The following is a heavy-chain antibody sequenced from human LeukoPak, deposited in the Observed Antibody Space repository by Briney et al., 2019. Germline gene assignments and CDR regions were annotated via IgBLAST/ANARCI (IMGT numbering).Heavy chain of an antibody. D-gene: IGHD6-19*01. V-gene: IGHV3-74*01. CDR2: INSDGSRT. CDR1: GFTFSSFG. CDR3: ASPETQYSSGLDGFDI. J-gene: IGHJ3*02. Sequence: PGRFLRRSCSDSGFTFSSFGMHWVRQAPGKGLVWVSRINSDGSRTTYADSVKGRFTISRDNAKNTLYLQMNSLRSEDTAVYYCASPETQYSSGLDGFDIWGQGTMVTVSS.